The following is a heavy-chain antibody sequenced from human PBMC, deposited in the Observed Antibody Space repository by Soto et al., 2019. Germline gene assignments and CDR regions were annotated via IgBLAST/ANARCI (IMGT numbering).Heavy chain of an antibody. CDR3: AGDPSSNLDV. CDR2: AYDNGRT. CDR1: GGSIRGDY. V-gene: IGHV4-59*01. D-gene: IGHD3-3*02. J-gene: IGHJ6*04. Sequence: SETLSLTCTVSGGSIRGDYWSWIRQTPGKGLEWIGYAYDNGRTSYNPSLQSRITMSEDTSKTRFSLTLSSVTAADTAVYYCAGDPSSNLDVWAKGVAVPVSS.